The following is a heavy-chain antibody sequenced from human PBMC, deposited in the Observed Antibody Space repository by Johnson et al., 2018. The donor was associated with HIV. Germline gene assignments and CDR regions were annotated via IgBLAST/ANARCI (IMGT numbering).Heavy chain of an antibody. J-gene: IGHJ3*02. CDR3: AREYEAFDI. Sequence: QMLLVESGGGVVQPGKSLTLSCVGSGLSFSSYGMHWVRQAPGKGLEWVAVISYDGSNKYYADSVKGRFTISRDNAKNSLYLQMNSLRAEDTAVYYCAREYEAFDIWGQGTMVTVSS. CDR1: GLSFSSYG. CDR2: ISYDGSNK. V-gene: IGHV3-30*03.